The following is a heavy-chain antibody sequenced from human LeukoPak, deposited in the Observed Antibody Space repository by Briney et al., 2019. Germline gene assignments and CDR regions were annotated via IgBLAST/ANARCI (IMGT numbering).Heavy chain of an antibody. CDR3: ARVPRVYVWGSYRSPYYFDY. CDR1: GYTFTTYG. Sequence: ASVKVSCKASGYTFTTYGISWVRQAPGQGLQWMGWISAYNGNTNYAQKLQDRVTMTTDTSTSTAYMELRSLRSDDTAVYYCARVPRVYVWGSYRSPYYFDYWGQGTLVTVSS. D-gene: IGHD3-16*02. J-gene: IGHJ4*02. V-gene: IGHV1-18*01. CDR2: ISAYNGNT.